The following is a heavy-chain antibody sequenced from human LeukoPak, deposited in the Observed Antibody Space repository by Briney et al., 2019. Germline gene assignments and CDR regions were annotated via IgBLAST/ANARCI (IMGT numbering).Heavy chain of an antibody. Sequence: GGSLRLSCAASGFTFSTYAMSWVRQAPGKGLEWVSAISGSGGSTYYADSVKGRFTFSRDNSKNTLYLQMNSLRAEDTAVYYCAKYSSSRYYFDYWGQGTLVTVSS. V-gene: IGHV3-23*01. J-gene: IGHJ4*02. D-gene: IGHD6-6*01. CDR1: GFTFSTYA. CDR2: ISGSGGST. CDR3: AKYSSSRYYFDY.